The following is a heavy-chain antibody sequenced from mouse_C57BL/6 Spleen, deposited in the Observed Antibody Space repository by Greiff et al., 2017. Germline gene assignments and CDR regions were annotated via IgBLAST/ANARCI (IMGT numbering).Heavy chain of an antibody. Sequence: VQLQQSGPELVKPGASVKMSCKASGYTFTDYNMHWVKQSHGKSLEWIGYINPNNGGTSYNQKFKGKATLTVNKSSSTAYMELRSLTSEDSAVYYCARGYYYGSSRFAYWGQGTLVTVSA. CDR3: ARGYYYGSSRFAY. V-gene: IGHV1-22*01. CDR2: INPNNGGT. CDR1: GYTFTDYN. J-gene: IGHJ3*01. D-gene: IGHD1-1*01.